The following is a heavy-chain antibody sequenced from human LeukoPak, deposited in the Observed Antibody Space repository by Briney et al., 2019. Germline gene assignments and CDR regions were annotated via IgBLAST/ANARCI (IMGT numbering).Heavy chain of an antibody. CDR3: ARDRSRGSYIGNDAFDI. J-gene: IGHJ3*02. D-gene: IGHD1-26*01. V-gene: IGHV3-21*01. CDR2: ISSSSSYI. CDR1: GLTFSSYS. Sequence: GGSLRLSCAASGLTFSSYSMDWVRQAPGKGLEWVSSISSSSSYIYYADSVKGRFTISRDNAKNSLYLQMNSLRAEDTAVYYCARDRSRGSYIGNDAFDIWGQGTMVTVSS.